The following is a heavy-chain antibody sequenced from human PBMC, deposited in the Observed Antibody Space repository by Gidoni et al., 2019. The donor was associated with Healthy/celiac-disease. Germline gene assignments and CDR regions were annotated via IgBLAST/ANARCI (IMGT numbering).Heavy chain of an antibody. J-gene: IGHJ6*03. CDR2: INHSGST. Sequence: QVQLQQRGAGLLKPSETLSLTCAVYVRSFSGYYWSWIRQPPGKGLEWIGEINHSGSTNYNPSLKSRVTISVDTSKNQFSLKLSSVTAADTAVYYCAGSPPRVAAAGTLSMDVWGKGTTVTVSS. V-gene: IGHV4-34*01. CDR1: VRSFSGYY. D-gene: IGHD6-13*01. CDR3: AGSPPRVAAAGTLSMDV.